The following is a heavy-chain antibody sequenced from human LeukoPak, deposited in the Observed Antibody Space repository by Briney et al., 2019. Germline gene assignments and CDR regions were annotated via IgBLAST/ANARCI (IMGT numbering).Heavy chain of an antibody. Sequence: GGSLRLSCTASGFTFGDYAMSWVRQAPGKGLEWLGFIRSKTFSGTSEYAASVKGRFTISRDDSKSIAYLQMNSLKTEDTAVYYCSRDLVAASASNYYYYAMDVWGQGTTVTVSS. CDR3: SRDLVAASASNYYYYAMDV. J-gene: IGHJ6*02. V-gene: IGHV3-49*04. CDR2: IRSKTFSGTS. D-gene: IGHD6-13*01. CDR1: GFTFGDYA.